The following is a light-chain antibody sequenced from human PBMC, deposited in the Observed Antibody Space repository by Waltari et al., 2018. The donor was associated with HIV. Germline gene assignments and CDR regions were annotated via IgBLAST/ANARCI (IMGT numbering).Light chain of an antibody. V-gene: IGKV3-20*01. CDR2: GAS. Sequence: EVVLTPSPGTLSLSPGERVTLSCRASNNAGSSSLAWYQQKPGQAPRLLIYGASSTATGTPARFSGGGSGTDFTLTISRLEPEDFAMYYCQQYGSSYTFGQGTKLEIK. CDR1: NNAGSSS. J-gene: IGKJ2*01. CDR3: QQYGSSYT.